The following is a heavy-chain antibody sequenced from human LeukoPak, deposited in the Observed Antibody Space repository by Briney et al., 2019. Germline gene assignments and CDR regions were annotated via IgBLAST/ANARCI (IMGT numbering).Heavy chain of an antibody. CDR3: ARDLRDYYDSSGADY. CDR2: ISGVIGDT. D-gene: IGHD3-22*01. CDR1: GFTFSSYA. V-gene: IGHV3-23*01. Sequence: PGGSLRLSCAASGFTFSSYAMSWVRQAPGKGLEWVSAISGVIGDTYYADSVKGRFTISRDNSKSTLYLQMNSLRAEDTAVYYCARDLRDYYDSSGADYWGQGTLVTVSS. J-gene: IGHJ4*02.